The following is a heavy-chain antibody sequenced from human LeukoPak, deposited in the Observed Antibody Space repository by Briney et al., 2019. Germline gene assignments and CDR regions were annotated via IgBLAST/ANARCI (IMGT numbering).Heavy chain of an antibody. CDR1: GFTLSTYW. Sequence: GGSLRLSCAASGFTLSTYWMSWVRQAPGKGLEWVANIKEDGSEKYYVDSVKGRFTISRDNAKNSLYLQMNSLRVEDTAVYHCARARLAVSGNYFGNWGQGTLVTVSS. D-gene: IGHD6-19*01. CDR3: ARARLAVSGNYFGN. V-gene: IGHV3-7*04. CDR2: IKEDGSEK. J-gene: IGHJ4*02.